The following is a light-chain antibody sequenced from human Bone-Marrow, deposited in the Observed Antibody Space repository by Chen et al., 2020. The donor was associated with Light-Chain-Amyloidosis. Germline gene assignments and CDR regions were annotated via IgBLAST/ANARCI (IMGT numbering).Light chain of an antibody. CDR1: SSDVGGDNH. J-gene: IGLJ1*01. CDR3: SSYTITNTRG. V-gene: IGLV2-14*01. CDR2: EVT. Sequence: QSALTQPASVSGSPGQSITISCTGTSSDVGGDNHVSWYQQHPDKAPKLMIYEVTNRPSWVPDRFSGSKSDNTASLTISGLQTEDEADYFCSSYTITNTRGFGGGTRVTVL.